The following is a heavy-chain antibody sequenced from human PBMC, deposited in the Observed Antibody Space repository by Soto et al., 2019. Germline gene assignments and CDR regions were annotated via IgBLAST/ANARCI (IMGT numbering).Heavy chain of an antibody. J-gene: IGHJ4*02. CDR3: ARGFASAPDY. CDR2: IIPIFGTA. CDR1: GGTFSSYA. Sequence: ASVKVSCKASGGTFSSYAISWVRQAPGQGLEWMGGIIPIFGTASYAQKFQGRVTITADESTSTAYMELSSLRSEDTAVYYCARGFASAPDYWGQGTLVTVSS. V-gene: IGHV1-69*13.